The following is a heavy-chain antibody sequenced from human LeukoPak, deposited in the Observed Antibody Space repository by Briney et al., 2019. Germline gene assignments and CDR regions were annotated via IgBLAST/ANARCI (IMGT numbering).Heavy chain of an antibody. D-gene: IGHD6-19*01. CDR1: GGSFSGYY. J-gene: IGHJ3*02. CDR2: INHSGST. Sequence: SETLSLTCAVYGGSFSGYYWSWIRQPPGKGLEWIGEINHSGSTNYNPSLKSRVTISVDTSKNQLSLKLSSVTAADTAVYYCARDRIAVAGRNDAFDIWGQGTMVTVSS. CDR3: ARDRIAVAGRNDAFDI. V-gene: IGHV4-34*01.